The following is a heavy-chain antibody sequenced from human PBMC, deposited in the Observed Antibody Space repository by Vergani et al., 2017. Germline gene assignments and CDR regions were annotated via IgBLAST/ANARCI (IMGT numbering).Heavy chain of an antibody. V-gene: IGHV1-8*01. J-gene: IGHJ6*03. Sequence: QVQLVQSGAEVKKPGASVKVSCKASGYTFTSYDINWVRQATGQGLEWMGWMNPNSGNTGYAQKFQGRVTMTRNTSISTAYMELSSLRSEDTAVYYFARSQGYDFWSGYHYYYYMDVWGKGTTVTVSS. CDR1: GYTFTSYD. CDR2: MNPNSGNT. D-gene: IGHD3-3*01. CDR3: ARSQGYDFWSGYHYYYYMDV.